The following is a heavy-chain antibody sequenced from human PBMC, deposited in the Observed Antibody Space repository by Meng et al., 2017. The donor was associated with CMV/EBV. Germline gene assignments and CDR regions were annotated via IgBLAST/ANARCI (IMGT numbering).Heavy chain of an antibody. V-gene: IGHV3-15*01. CDR1: GFTFSNAW. Sequence: GESLKISCAASGFTFSNAWMSWVRQAPGKGLEWVGRIKSKTDGGTTDYAAPVKGRFTISRDDSKNTLDLQMNSLKTEDTAVYYCTTDDGRGAHSGSYWGWGQGTLVTVSS. J-gene: IGHJ4*02. CDR2: IKSKTDGGTT. D-gene: IGHD1-26*01. CDR3: TTDDGRGAHSGSYWG.